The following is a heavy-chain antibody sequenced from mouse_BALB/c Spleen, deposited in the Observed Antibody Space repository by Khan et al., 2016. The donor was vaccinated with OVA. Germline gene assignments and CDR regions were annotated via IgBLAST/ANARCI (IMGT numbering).Heavy chain of an antibody. V-gene: IGHV1-20*02. Sequence: VQLQQPGPELVKPGASVKISCKASGYSFTGYFMNWVMQSHGKRLEWIGRINPHIGETFYNQKFKDKATLTVDESSSTAHLELRSLASEDSAVYCCARKNGSDFDYWGQGTTLTVSS. CDR3: ARKNGSDFDY. CDR2: INPHIGET. CDR1: GYSFTGYF. D-gene: IGHD1-1*01. J-gene: IGHJ2*01.